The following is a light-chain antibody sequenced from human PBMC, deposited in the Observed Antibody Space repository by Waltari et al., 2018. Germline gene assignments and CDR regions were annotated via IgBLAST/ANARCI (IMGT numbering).Light chain of an antibody. CDR3: HQYNNWPRT. V-gene: IGKV3-15*01. J-gene: IGKJ1*01. CDR1: PSVGIN. CDR2: GAS. Sequence: EIVMTQSPATLSVSHGERATLSCRASPSVGINLAWYQHKPGQVPRLFIYGASTRATGFPARFSGSGSGTEFTLTISSLQSEDFAVYYCHQYNNWPRTFGQGTKVEIK.